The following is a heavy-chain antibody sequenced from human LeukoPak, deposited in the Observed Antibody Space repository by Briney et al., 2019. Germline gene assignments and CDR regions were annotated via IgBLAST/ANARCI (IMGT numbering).Heavy chain of an antibody. CDR1: GFTFSSYW. Sequence: GGSLTLSCAASGFTFSSYWMHWVRQAPGKGLEWVSVIYSGGSTYYPDSVKGRFTISRDNSKNTLYLQMNSLRAEDTAVYYCASTYRAVDYWGQGTLVTVSS. D-gene: IGHD2-21*01. CDR3: ASTYRAVDY. CDR2: IYSGGST. V-gene: IGHV3-66*02. J-gene: IGHJ4*02.